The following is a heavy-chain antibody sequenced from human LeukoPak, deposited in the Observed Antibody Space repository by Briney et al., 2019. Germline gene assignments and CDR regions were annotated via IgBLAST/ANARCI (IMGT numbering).Heavy chain of an antibody. CDR1: GGSITSGGYY. Sequence: PSHTLSLTCTVSGGSITSGGYYWYWIRQHPGNGLEWIGHIYYSGSPYSNQSLNSRVTILVDTSKNQFSLKLSSVTAADTAVYYCARVTRYTTVTSLDWFDPWGQGTLVTVSS. V-gene: IGHV4-31*03. J-gene: IGHJ5*02. CDR3: ARVTRYTTVTSLDWFDP. D-gene: IGHD4-11*01. CDR2: IYYSGSP.